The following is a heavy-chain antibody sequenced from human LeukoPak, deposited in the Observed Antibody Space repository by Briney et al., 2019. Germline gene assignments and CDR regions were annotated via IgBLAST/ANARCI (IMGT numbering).Heavy chain of an antibody. CDR2: ISAYNGNT. J-gene: IGHJ4*02. CDR1: GYTFSTYG. D-gene: IGHD6-6*01. CDR3: ARAGTTSSSTPDY. V-gene: IGHV1-18*01. Sequence: GASVKVSCKASGYTFSTYGVTWVRQAPGHALEWLGWISAYNGNTNFAQKLQGRVTMTTDTSTSTAYMELRSLSTDDTAVYYCARAGTTSSSTPDYWGQGTLVTVSS.